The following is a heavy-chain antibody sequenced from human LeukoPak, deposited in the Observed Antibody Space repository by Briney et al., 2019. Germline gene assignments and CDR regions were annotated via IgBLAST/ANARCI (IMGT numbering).Heavy chain of an antibody. CDR1: GFTISSYW. D-gene: IGHD6-6*01. Sequence: PGGSLRLSCAASGFTISSYWMSWVRQAPGKGLEWVANIKQDGSEKYYVDSVKGRFTISRDNAKNSLYLQMNSLRAEDTAVYYCARDKYSGAVFDYWGQGTLVTVSS. J-gene: IGHJ4*02. V-gene: IGHV3-7*01. CDR3: ARDKYSGAVFDY. CDR2: IKQDGSEK.